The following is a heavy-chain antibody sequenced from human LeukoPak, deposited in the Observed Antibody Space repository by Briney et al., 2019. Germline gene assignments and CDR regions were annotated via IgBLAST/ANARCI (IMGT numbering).Heavy chain of an antibody. Sequence: PSETLSLTCTVSGGSISSYYWSWIRQPPGKGLEWIGYIYYSGSTNYNPSLKSRVTISVDTSKNQFSLKLSSVTAADTAVYYCARHVPGYGSGRKNFDYWGQGTLVTVSS. CDR2: IYYSGST. D-gene: IGHD6-19*01. V-gene: IGHV4-59*08. CDR3: ARHVPGYGSGRKNFDY. J-gene: IGHJ4*02. CDR1: GGSISSYY.